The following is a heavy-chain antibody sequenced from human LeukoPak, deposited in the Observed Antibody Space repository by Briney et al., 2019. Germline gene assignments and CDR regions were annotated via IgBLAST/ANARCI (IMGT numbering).Heavy chain of an antibody. CDR1: GFTFSNAW. V-gene: IGHV3-15*01. Sequence: GGSLRLSCAASGFTFSNAWMSWVRQAPGKGLEWFGRIKSKTDGGTTDYAAPVKGRFTISRDDSKNTLYLQMNSLKTEDTAVYYCTTSDGDYVGFDYWGQGTLVTVSS. D-gene: IGHD4-17*01. J-gene: IGHJ4*02. CDR2: IKSKTDGGTT. CDR3: TTSDGDYVGFDY.